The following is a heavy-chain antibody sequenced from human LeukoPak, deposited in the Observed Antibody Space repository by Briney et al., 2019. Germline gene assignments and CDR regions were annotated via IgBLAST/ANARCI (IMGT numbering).Heavy chain of an antibody. CDR1: GGSFSGYY. Sequence: SETLSLTCAVYGGSFSGYYWSWIRQPPGKGLEWTGEINHSGSTNYNPSLKSRVTISVDTSKNQFSLKLSSVTAADTAVYYCARGYLSSGWYRGGFDYWGQGTLVTVSS. J-gene: IGHJ4*02. V-gene: IGHV4-34*01. CDR3: ARGYLSSGWYRGGFDY. D-gene: IGHD6-19*01. CDR2: INHSGST.